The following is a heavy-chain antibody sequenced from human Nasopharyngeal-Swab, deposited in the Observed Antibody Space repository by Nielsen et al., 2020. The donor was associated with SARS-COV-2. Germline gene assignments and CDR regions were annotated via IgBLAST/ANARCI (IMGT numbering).Heavy chain of an antibody. CDR2: IKQDGSEK. CDR1: GFTFSSYW. J-gene: IGHJ3*02. V-gene: IGHV3-7*01. D-gene: IGHD3-22*01. Sequence: GESLKISCAASGFTFSSYWMSWVRQAPGKGLEWVANIKQDGSEKYYVDSVEGRFTISRDNAKNSLYLQMNSLRAEDTAVYYCAREGENDSSGYFSDAFDIWGQGTMVTVSS. CDR3: AREGENDSSGYFSDAFDI.